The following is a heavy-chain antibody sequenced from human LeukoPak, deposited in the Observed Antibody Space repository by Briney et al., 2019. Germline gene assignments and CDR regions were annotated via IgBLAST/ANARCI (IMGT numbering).Heavy chain of an antibody. CDR1: GFTSSGFW. D-gene: IGHD6-6*01. J-gene: IGHJ3*01. V-gene: IGHV3-7*03. Sequence: GGSLRLSCAVSGFTSSGFWMSWSRQAPGKGLEWVASINSDGSEGYYADVVKGRFTISRDNAKNSLYLQINSLRAEDTAVYYCARSSYSSTSSVWGQGTMVTVSS. CDR2: INSDGSEG. CDR3: ARSSYSSTSSV.